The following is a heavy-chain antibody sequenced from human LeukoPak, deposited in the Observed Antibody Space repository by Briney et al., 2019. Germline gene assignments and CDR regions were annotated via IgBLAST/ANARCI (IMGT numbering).Heavy chain of an antibody. CDR3: ARRYDNTGYYVY. Sequence: GGSLKISCKGFGYSFANYWIAWVRQMPGKGLEWMGIIYPGDSDTRYSPSFQGQVTISADKSINTAYLQWSSLKASDTATYYCARRYDNTGYYVYWGQGTLVTVSS. CDR1: GYSFANYW. CDR2: IYPGDSDT. V-gene: IGHV5-51*01. J-gene: IGHJ4*02. D-gene: IGHD3-22*01.